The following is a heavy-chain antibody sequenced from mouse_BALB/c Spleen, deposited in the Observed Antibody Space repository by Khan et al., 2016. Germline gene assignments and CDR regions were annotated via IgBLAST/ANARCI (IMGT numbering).Heavy chain of an antibody. Sequence: VQLQQSGAELVRSGASVRLSCTASGFNIKDYYIHWVKQRPEQGLEWIGWIDPEDGATEYAPKFQGKATMTADTSSNTAYLQLSRLTSEDTAVYYCNAIYYGNYIYLDYWGQGTTLTVSS. CDR1: GFNIKDYY. CDR2: IDPEDGAT. CDR3: NAIYYGNYIYLDY. D-gene: IGHD2-1*01. J-gene: IGHJ2*01. V-gene: IGHV14-4*02.